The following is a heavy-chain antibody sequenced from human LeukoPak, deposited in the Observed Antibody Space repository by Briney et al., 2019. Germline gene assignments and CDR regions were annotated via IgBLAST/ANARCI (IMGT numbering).Heavy chain of an antibody. CDR1: EYSFINCC. D-gene: IGHD2-2*01. J-gene: IGHJ4*02. V-gene: IGHV5-51*01. CDR3: ATTLTIYCSSTSCYADH. Sequence: GAALQISCYVAEYSFINCCIGWGRQLPRERLEWMGIIFFSDSDTRYRPSLQSQGTISADKSTRTASLQRSRLRAADTAVYYCATTLTIYCSSTSCYADHWGQGTLVTVS. CDR2: IFFSDSDT.